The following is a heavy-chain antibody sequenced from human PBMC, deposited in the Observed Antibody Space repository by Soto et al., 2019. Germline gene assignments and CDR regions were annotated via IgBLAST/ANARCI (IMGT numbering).Heavy chain of an antibody. J-gene: IGHJ6*02. Sequence: GGSLRLSCAASGFTFSSYAMSWVRQAPGKGLEWVSAISGSGGSTYYADSVKGRFTISRDNSKNTLYLQMNSLRAEDTAVYYCAKALYYDILTGYWPRVPYYYGMDVWGQGTTVTVSS. D-gene: IGHD3-9*01. CDR3: AKALYYDILTGYWPRVPYYYGMDV. CDR1: GFTFSSYA. V-gene: IGHV3-23*01. CDR2: ISGSGGST.